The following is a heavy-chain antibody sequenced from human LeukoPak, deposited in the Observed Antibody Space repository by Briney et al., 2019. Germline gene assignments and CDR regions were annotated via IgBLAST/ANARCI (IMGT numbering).Heavy chain of an antibody. CDR3: ARGGGPLQSFDY. CDR1: GYSISSGYY. D-gene: IGHD4-11*01. J-gene: IGHJ4*02. V-gene: IGHV4-38-2*02. CDR2: IYHSGST. Sequence: SETLSLTCTVSGYSISSGYYWGWIRQPPGKGLEGIGSIYHSGSTYYNPSLKSRVTISVDTSKNQFSLKLSSVTAADTAVYYCARGGGPLQSFDYWGQGTLVTVSS.